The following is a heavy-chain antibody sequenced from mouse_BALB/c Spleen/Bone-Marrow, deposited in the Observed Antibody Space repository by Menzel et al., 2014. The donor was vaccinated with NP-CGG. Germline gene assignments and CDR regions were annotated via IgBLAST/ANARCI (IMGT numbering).Heavy chain of an antibody. D-gene: IGHD2-4*01. Sequence: EVQGVESGGGLVQPGGSLKLSCATSGFIFSDYYMYWVRQTPEKRLEWVAYISNGGGSTYYPDTVKGRFTISRDNAKNTLYLQMSRLKSEDTAMYYCARHNYDETWFAYWGQGTLVTVSA. CDR1: GFIFSDYY. CDR3: ARHNYDETWFAY. J-gene: IGHJ3*01. CDR2: ISNGGGST. V-gene: IGHV5-12*02.